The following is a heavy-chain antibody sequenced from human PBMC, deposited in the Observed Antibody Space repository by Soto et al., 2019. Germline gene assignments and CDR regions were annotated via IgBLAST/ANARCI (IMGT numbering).Heavy chain of an antibody. CDR3: ARENSYFDD. J-gene: IGHJ4*02. Sequence: QIQLLQTGAEVKKPGASVKVTCKASGYTFRNFGISCVRQAPGQGLEWMGWILAYNANANYAQKLQGRLTMTADTSTSTAYMELRSVRSDDTAVYYCARENSYFDDLGQGTLVTVSS. V-gene: IGHV1-18*01. CDR2: ILAYNANA. CDR1: GYTFRNFG.